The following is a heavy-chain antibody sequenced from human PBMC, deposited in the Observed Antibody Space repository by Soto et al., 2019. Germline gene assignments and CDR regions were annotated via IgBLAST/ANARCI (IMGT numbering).Heavy chain of an antibody. CDR3: ARAENYDILTGYSYYFDY. D-gene: IGHD3-9*01. V-gene: IGHV1-18*01. CDR1: GYTFTSYG. CDR2: ISAYNGNT. Sequence: ASVKVSCKASGYTFTSYGISWVRQAPGQGLEWMGWISAYNGNTNYAQKLQGRVTMTTDTSTSTAYMELRSLRSDDTAAYYCARAENYDILTGYSYYFDYWGQGTLVTVS. J-gene: IGHJ4*02.